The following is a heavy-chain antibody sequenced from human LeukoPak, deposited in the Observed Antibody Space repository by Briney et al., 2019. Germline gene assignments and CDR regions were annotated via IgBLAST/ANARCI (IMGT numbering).Heavy chain of an antibody. D-gene: IGHD3-10*01. CDR3: ARHYFYGSGTYRPFDY. CDR2: IYYSGST. J-gene: IGHJ4*02. Sequence: SETLSLTCTVSGDSISSSSYYWGWIRQPPGKGLEWIGSIYYSGSTYYHPSLKSRVTISVDTSKNQCSLKLSSVTAADTAVYYCARHYFYGSGTYRPFDYWGQGTLVTVSS. V-gene: IGHV4-39*01. CDR1: GDSISSSSYY.